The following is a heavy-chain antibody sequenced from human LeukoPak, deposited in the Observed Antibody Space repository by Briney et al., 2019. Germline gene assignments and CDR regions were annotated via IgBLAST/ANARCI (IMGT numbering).Heavy chain of an antibody. D-gene: IGHD5-18*01. CDR3: TKGRGYNYGYIFGYFDY. J-gene: IGHJ4*02. CDR2: ISWNSGNI. CDR1: GFTFADYA. Sequence: GGSLRLSCAASGFTFADYAMHWVRQTPGKGLEWVSGISWNSGNIDYADSVKGRFTISRDNAKNSLYLQMNSLRAEDTALYYCTKGRGYNYGYIFGYFDYWGQGTLVTVSS. V-gene: IGHV3-9*01.